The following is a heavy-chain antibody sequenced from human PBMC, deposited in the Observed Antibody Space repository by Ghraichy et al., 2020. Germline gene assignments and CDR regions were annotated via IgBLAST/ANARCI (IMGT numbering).Heavy chain of an antibody. Sequence: GGSLRLSCAASGFTFSSYWMSWVRQAPGKGLEWVANIKQDGSEKYYVDSVKGRFTISRDNAKNSLYLQMNSLRAEDTAVYYCARSLLGVRGVNIWNDDYYYYMDVWGKGTTVTVSS. CDR1: GFTFSSYW. CDR3: ARSLLGVRGVNIWNDDYYYYMDV. V-gene: IGHV3-7*01. CDR2: IKQDGSEK. D-gene: IGHD3-10*01. J-gene: IGHJ6*03.